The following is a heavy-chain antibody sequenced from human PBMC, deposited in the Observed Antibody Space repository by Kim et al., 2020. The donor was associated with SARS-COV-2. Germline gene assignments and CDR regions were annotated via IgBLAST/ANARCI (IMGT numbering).Heavy chain of an antibody. J-gene: IGHJ4*02. CDR2: ISGSGGST. D-gene: IGHD3-3*02. CDR3: AKVPDGISYYFDY. V-gene: IGHV3-23*01. CDR1: GFTFSSYA. Sequence: GGSLRLSCAASGFTFSSYAMSWVRQAPGKGLEWVSAISGSGGSTYYADSVKGRFTISRDNSKNTLYLEMNSLRAEDTAVYYCAKVPDGISYYFDYWGQGTLVTVSS.